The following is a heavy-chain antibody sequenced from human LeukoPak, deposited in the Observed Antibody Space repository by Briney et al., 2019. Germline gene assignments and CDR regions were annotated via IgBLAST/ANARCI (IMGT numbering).Heavy chain of an antibody. Sequence: PGGSLRLSCAASGFTFSTYGMHWVRQAPGKGLEWVAVISYDGSNKYYADSVKGRFTISRDNSKNTLYLQMNSLRAEDTAVYYCARTSVHDYGDAFDIWGQGTMVTVSS. J-gene: IGHJ3*02. CDR2: ISYDGSNK. D-gene: IGHD4-17*01. CDR3: ARTSVHDYGDAFDI. CDR1: GFTFSTYG. V-gene: IGHV3-30*03.